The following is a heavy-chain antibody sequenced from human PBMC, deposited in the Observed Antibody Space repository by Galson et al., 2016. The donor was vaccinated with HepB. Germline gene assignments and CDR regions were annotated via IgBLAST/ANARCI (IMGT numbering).Heavy chain of an antibody. CDR1: GGSISRSSYY. V-gene: IGHV4-39*01. Sequence: ETLSLTCTVSGGSISRSSYYWAWIRQPPGKGLEWIGSIYYSGSTYYNPSLKSRVTISVDTSKNQFSLKLSSVTAADTAVYYCARTEFGIVEATTSIVGHWGQGTLVTVSS. CDR2: IYYSGST. CDR3: ARTEFGIVEATTSIVGH. J-gene: IGHJ5*02. D-gene: IGHD1-26*01.